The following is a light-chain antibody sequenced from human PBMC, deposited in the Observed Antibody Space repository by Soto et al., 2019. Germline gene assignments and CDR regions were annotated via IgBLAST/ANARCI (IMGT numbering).Light chain of an antibody. CDR1: QSVSSSS. CDR3: YQYGTSPQT. V-gene: IGKV3-20*01. J-gene: IGKJ1*01. CDR2: DAS. Sequence: EIVLTQSPGTLSLSPGERATLSCRASQSVSSSSLAWYQQTPGQAPRLLIYDASSRATGIPERFSGSGSGTDFTLTISRLEPEDFAVYYCYQYGTSPQTIGQGTKVEI.